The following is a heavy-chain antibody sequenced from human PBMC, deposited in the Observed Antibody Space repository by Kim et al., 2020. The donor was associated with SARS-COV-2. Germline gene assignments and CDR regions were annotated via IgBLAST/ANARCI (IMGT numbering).Heavy chain of an antibody. V-gene: IGHV3-74*01. D-gene: IGHD3-9*01. CDR2: INSDGSST. J-gene: IGHJ2*01. CDR3: ARLGSHYDILTGYYMNFDL. Sequence: GGSLRLSCAASGFTFSSYWMHWVRQAPGKGLVWVSRINSDGSSTSYADSVKGRFTISRDNAKNTLYLQMNSLRAEDTAVYYCARLGSHYDILTGYYMNFDLWGRGTLVTVSS. CDR1: GFTFSSYW.